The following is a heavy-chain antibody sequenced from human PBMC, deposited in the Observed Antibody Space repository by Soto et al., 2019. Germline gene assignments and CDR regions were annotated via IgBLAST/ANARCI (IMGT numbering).Heavy chain of an antibody. V-gene: IGHV3-9*01. CDR3: VKGPYSSYQYYFLDY. CDR2: ITWDSGTI. Sequence: EVQLVESGGDLVQPGRSLRLSCTASGFIFNDFAMHWVRQAPGKGLEWVSGITWDSGTINYADSVKGRFTVSRDNAKNTLYLQMTSLRPEDTALYFSVKGPYSSYQYYFLDYWGQGTPVTVSS. J-gene: IGHJ4*02. D-gene: IGHD4-4*01. CDR1: GFIFNDFA.